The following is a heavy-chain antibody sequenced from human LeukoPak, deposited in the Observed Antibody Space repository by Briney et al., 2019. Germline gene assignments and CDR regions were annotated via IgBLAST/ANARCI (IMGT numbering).Heavy chain of an antibody. CDR1: GGTFSSYA. D-gene: IGHD2-2*02. V-gene: IGHV1-69*05. Sequence: GSSVKVSCKASGGTFSSYAISWVRQAPGQGLEWMGRIIPIFGTANYAQKFQGRVTITTDESTSTAYMELSSLRSEDTAVYYCARDRPGYCSSTSCYTGNNWFDPWGQGTLVTVSS. CDR2: IIPIFGTA. J-gene: IGHJ5*02. CDR3: ARDRPGYCSSTSCYTGNNWFDP.